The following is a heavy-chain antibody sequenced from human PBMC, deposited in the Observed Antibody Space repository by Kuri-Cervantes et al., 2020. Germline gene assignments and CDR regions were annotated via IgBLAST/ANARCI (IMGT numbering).Heavy chain of an antibody. D-gene: IGHD6-13*01. Sequence: SETLSLTCAVYGGSFSGYYWTWVRQPPGKGLEWIGEMDHSGSTNYNPSLKSRVTISVDTSKNQFSLKLSSVTAADTAVYYCARDRAEYSSSWYNYFDYWGQGTLVTVSS. CDR2: MDHSGST. J-gene: IGHJ4*02. CDR3: ARDRAEYSSSWYNYFDY. CDR1: GGSFSGYY. V-gene: IGHV4-34*01.